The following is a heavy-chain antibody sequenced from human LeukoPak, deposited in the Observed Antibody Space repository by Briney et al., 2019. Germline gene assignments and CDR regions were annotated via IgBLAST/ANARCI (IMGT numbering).Heavy chain of an antibody. Sequence: GGSLRLSCSASGFTFNSYVMHWVRQAPGKGLEYVSAISSNGGSTYYADSVKGRFTISRDNSKNTLYLQMSSLRGEDTAVYYCGKVAGKRFPDYWGQGTLVTVSS. CDR1: GFTFNSYV. V-gene: IGHV3-64D*09. J-gene: IGHJ4*02. CDR2: ISSNGGST. CDR3: GKVAGKRFPDY. D-gene: IGHD1-14*01.